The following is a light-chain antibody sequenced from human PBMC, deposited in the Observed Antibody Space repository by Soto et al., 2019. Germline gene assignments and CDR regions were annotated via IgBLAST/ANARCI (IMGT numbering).Light chain of an antibody. CDR3: QQRYNNPRA. Sequence: DIPMTQSPSSLSASVGDRVTITCRASQSISIYLNWYQQKPGKAPNLLIYSASRFQSGVPSRFTGGGSGTDFTLHISSLQPEDSGTYYCQQRYNNPRAFGQGTKVEIK. CDR1: QSISIY. V-gene: IGKV1-39*01. CDR2: SAS. J-gene: IGKJ1*01.